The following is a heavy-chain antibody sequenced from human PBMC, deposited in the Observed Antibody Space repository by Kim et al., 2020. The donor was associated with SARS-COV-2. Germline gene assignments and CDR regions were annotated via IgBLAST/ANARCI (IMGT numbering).Heavy chain of an antibody. V-gene: IGHV3-23*01. D-gene: IGHD3-22*01. CDR3: AKTQSNGYNYFPFDY. J-gene: IGHJ4*02. CDR1: GFTFRSYA. Sequence: GGSLRLSCVTSGFTFRSYAMSWVRQAPGKGLEWVSSISGSGGGGGTYTAGSVKGRFTISRDDSKNTAYLQMSGLRAEDAATYFCAKTQSNGYNYFPFDYWGQGTLVTVST. CDR2: ISGSGGGGGT.